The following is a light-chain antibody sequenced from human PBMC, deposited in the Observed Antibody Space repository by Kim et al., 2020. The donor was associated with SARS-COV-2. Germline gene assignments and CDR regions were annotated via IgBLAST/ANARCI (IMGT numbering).Light chain of an antibody. J-gene: IGKJ2*01. V-gene: IGKV1-39*01. Sequence: SAAVGDRVTITCLARQSISSYLNWYQQKPGTAPKLLIYAASSLQSGVPSRFSGSGSGTDFTLTISSLQPEDFATYDCQQSYSTPPTFGQGTKLEI. CDR3: QQSYSTPPT. CDR2: AAS. CDR1: QSISSY.